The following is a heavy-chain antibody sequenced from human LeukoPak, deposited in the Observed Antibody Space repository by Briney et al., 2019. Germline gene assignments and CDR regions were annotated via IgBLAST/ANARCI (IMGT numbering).Heavy chain of an antibody. Sequence: SETLSLTCIVSGGSISSSGYYWGWIRQSPGKGMEWIASLFYSGSTHYNPSLKSRVTISVDTSKNQFSLKLSSVTAADTAVYYCARDSGGSSYFDYWGQGTLVTVSS. J-gene: IGHJ4*02. CDR2: LFYSGST. V-gene: IGHV4-39*07. CDR3: ARDSGGSSYFDY. D-gene: IGHD6-19*01. CDR1: GGSISSSGYY.